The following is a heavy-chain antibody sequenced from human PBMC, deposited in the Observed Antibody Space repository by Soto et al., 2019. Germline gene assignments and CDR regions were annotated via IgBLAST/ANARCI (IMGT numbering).Heavy chain of an antibody. V-gene: IGHV4-30-4*01. Sequence: SVTLSLTSTVSSGSICSGGSYWGWIRQHPGKGLEWIGYIYYSGKTYFNPSLKSRVTLSVDTSKNQFPLTLSSVTAADTAVYYCVRYCSTTKCPFDYWGQGTLVTVSS. CDR3: VRYCSTTKCPFDY. CDR1: SGSICSGGSY. D-gene: IGHD2-2*01. CDR2: IYYSGKT. J-gene: IGHJ4*02.